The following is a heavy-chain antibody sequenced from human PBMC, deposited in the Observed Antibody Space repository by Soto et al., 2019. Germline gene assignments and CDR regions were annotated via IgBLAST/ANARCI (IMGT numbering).Heavy chain of an antibody. J-gene: IGHJ6*03. D-gene: IGHD3-16*01. CDR1: GYTFTSYD. CDR3: ARGLLHLAESNRDV. Sequence: GASVKVSCKASGYTFTSYDINWVRQATGQGLEWMGWMNPNSGNTGYAQKFQGRVTMTRNTSISTAYMELSSLRSEDTAVYYCARGLLHLAESNRDVWGKGTTVTVSS. CDR2: MNPNSGNT. V-gene: IGHV1-8*01.